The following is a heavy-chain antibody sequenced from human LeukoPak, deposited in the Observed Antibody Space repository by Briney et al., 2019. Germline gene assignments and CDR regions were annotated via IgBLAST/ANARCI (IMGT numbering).Heavy chain of an antibody. Sequence: SVKVSCKASGGNFSSSSISWARQAPGQGLEWMGRIIPTLDIAHYSQKFQGRVTITADKSTSTAYMELSSLRSEDTAVYFCARVFYHDSSPYFARSIPTIDYWGQGTLVTVSS. CDR2: IIPTLDIA. CDR3: ARVFYHDSSPYFARSIPTIDY. V-gene: IGHV1-69*04. D-gene: IGHD3-22*01. CDR1: GGNFSSSS. J-gene: IGHJ4*02.